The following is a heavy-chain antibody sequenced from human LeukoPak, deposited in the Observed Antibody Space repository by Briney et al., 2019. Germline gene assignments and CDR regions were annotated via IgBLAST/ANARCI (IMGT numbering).Heavy chain of an antibody. CDR3: ARILRGYCSGGSCYDFDY. CDR1: GYTFTSYG. D-gene: IGHD2-15*01. Sequence: ASVKVSCKASGYTFTSYGISWVRQAPGQGLEWLGWISAYNGNTNYAQKLQGRVTMTTDTSTSTAYMELRSLRSDDTAVYYCARILRGYCSGGSCYDFDYWGQGTLATVSS. J-gene: IGHJ4*02. CDR2: ISAYNGNT. V-gene: IGHV1-18*04.